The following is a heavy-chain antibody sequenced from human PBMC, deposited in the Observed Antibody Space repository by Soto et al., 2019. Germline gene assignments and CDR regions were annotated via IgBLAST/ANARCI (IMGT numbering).Heavy chain of an antibody. J-gene: IGHJ4*02. CDR1: GGSFSGYY. D-gene: IGHD3-9*01. Sequence: PSETLSLTCAVYGGSFSGYYWSWIRQPPGKGLEWIGEINHSGSTNYNPSLKSRVTISVDTSKNQFSLKLSSVTAADTAVYYCARTRGRYFDWLKFDYWGQGTLVTVSS. CDR2: INHSGST. V-gene: IGHV4-34*01. CDR3: ARTRGRYFDWLKFDY.